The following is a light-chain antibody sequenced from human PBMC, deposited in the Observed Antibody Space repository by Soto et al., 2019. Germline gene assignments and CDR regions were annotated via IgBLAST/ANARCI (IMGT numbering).Light chain of an antibody. CDR1: QTVASN. J-gene: IGKJ2*01. Sequence: EIVMTQSPASLSVSPGEGATLSCRASQTVASNLAWYQQKPGQAHRLLIHDASTRPTGVPARFSVSGSGTDFTLTISSLQSEDFAVYYCQQYHNWPPQYTFGQGTKLQIK. V-gene: IGKV3-15*01. CDR3: QQYHNWPPQYT. CDR2: DAS.